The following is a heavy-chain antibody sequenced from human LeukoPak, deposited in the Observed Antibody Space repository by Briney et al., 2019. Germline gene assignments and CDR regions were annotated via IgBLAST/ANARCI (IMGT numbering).Heavy chain of an antibody. D-gene: IGHD2-2*01. CDR1: GGSFSGYY. Sequence: PSETLSLTCAVYGGSFSGYYWSWIRQPPGKGLDWIGEINHSGSTNYNPSLKSRVTISVDTSKNQFSLKLSSVTAADTAVYYCARRPKRYPEDIVVVPAAPAGTWFDPWGQGTLVTVSS. CDR2: INHSGST. CDR3: ARRPKRYPEDIVVVPAAPAGTWFDP. V-gene: IGHV4-34*01. J-gene: IGHJ5*02.